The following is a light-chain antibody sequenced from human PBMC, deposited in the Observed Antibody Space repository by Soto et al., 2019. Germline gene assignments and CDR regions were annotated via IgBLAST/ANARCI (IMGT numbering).Light chain of an antibody. CDR3: QQYSASPQT. CDR2: SAS. J-gene: IGKJ3*01. CDR1: RTVDGNY. V-gene: IGKV3-20*01. Sequence: EVVLTQSPGTLSLSPGERATLSCRASRTVDGNYLAWYHQKPGQAPRLLIHSASTRAPGIPDRFSASGAGTDFTLTISRLEPEDSAVYYCQQYSASPQTFGPGTKVDIK.